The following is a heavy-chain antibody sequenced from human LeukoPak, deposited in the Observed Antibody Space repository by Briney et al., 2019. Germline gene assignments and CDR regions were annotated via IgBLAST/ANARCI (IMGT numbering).Heavy chain of an antibody. Sequence: ASVKVSCKASGYSFTGYHMQWVRQAPGQGLEWMGLINPSGGTTSYAQKFQGRLTVTRDTSTSTVYMELSSLTSEDTAIYYCARDLGDTTTAHWGQGTLVSVSS. D-gene: IGHD5-18*01. CDR2: INPSGGTT. V-gene: IGHV1-46*01. CDR1: GYSFTGYH. J-gene: IGHJ4*02. CDR3: ARDLGDTTTAH.